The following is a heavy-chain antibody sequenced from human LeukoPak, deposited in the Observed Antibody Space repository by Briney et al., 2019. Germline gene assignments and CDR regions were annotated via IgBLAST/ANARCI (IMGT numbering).Heavy chain of an antibody. Sequence: ASVKVSCKASGYTFTGYYMHWVRQAPGQGLEWMGWINPNSGGTNYAQKFQGWVTMTRDTSISTAYMELSRLRSDDTAVYYCATAVWFGELSSSDAFDIWGQGTMVTVSS. CDR3: ATAVWFGELSSSDAFDI. CDR1: GYTFTGYY. CDR2: INPNSGGT. V-gene: IGHV1-2*04. J-gene: IGHJ3*02. D-gene: IGHD3-10*01.